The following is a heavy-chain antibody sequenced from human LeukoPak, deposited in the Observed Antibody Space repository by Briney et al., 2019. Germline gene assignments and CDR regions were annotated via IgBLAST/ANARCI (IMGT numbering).Heavy chain of an antibody. CDR2: ISYDGSNK. CDR3: ARGEVYYDSSGYYTIFDY. V-gene: IGHV3-30*03. D-gene: IGHD3-22*01. CDR1: GFTFSSYG. Sequence: GGTLRLSCAASGFTFSSYGMHWVRQAPGKGLEWVAVISYDGSNKYYADSVKGRFTISRDNSKNTLYLQMNSLRAEDTAVYYCARGEVYYDSSGYYTIFDYWGQGTLVTVSS. J-gene: IGHJ4*02.